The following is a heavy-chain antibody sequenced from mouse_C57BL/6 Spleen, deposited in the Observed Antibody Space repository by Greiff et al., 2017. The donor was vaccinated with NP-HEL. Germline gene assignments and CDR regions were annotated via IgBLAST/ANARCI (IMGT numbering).Heavy chain of an antibody. CDR1: GFTFNTYA. V-gene: IGHV10-3*01. J-gene: IGHJ2*01. D-gene: IGHD2-3*01. Sequence: EADGGLVQPKGSLKLSCAASGFTFNTYAMHWVRQAPGKGLEWVARIRSKSSNYATYYADSVKDRFTIPRDDSQSMLYLQMNNLKTEDTAMYYCVRDGGIYDGYAFDYWGQGTTLTVSS. CDR2: IRSKSSNYAT. CDR3: VRDGGIYDGYAFDY.